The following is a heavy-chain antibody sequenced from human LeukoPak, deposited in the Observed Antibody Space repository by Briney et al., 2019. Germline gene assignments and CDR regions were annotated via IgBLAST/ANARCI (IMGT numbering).Heavy chain of an antibody. CDR3: ARGRYCSGGSCSLYFDY. Sequence: GGSLRLSCVASGFTFNGKWMSWVRQAPGKGLEWVGNIQPDGSEQYPVDSVKGRFTISRDNSKNTLYLQMNSLRAEDTAVYYCARGRYCSGGSCSLYFDYWGQGTLVTVSS. D-gene: IGHD2-15*01. J-gene: IGHJ4*02. CDR2: IQPDGSEQ. V-gene: IGHV3-7*01. CDR1: GFTFNGKW.